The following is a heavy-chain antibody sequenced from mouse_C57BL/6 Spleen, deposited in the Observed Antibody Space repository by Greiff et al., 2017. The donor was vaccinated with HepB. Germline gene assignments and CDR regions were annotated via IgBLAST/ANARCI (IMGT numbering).Heavy chain of an antibody. CDR3: ARRRTGDY. CDR2: ISNGGGST. CDR1: GFTFSDYY. Sequence: EVQGVESGGGLVQPGGSLKLSCAASGFTFSDYYMYWVRQTPEKRLEWVAYISNGGGSTYYPDTVKGRFTISRDNAKNTLYLQMSRLKSEDTAMYYCARRRTGDYWGQGTSVTVSS. V-gene: IGHV5-12*01. J-gene: IGHJ4*01.